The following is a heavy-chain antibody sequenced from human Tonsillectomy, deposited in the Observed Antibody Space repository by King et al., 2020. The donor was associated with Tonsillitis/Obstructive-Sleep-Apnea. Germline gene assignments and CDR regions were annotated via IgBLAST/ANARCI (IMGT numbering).Heavy chain of an antibody. D-gene: IGHD2-15*01. CDR2: IDWDDDK. J-gene: IGHJ4*02. CDR1: GFSLSTSGMC. CDR3: ARIRRTSCLGDY. Sequence: VTLKESGPALVKPTQTLTLTCAFSGFSLSTSGMCVSGIRQPPGKALEWLARIDWDDDKYYSTSLKTRLTISKDTSKNQVVLTMTNMDPIDTATYYCARIRRTSCLGDYWGQGTLVTVSS. V-gene: IGHV2-70*11.